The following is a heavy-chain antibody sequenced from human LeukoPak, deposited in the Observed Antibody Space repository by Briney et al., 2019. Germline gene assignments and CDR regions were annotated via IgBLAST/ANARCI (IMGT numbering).Heavy chain of an antibody. D-gene: IGHD4-17*01. Sequence: SETLSLTCTVSGGSITGNYWSWSRQPPGKGLEWIGCIYNSETTNYNPSLKSRVTISIDTSKNQFSLKLSSVTAADTAVYYCARHDGDWGQGILVTVSS. V-gene: IGHV4-59*08. CDR1: GGSITGNY. CDR3: ARHDGD. J-gene: IGHJ4*02. CDR2: IYNSETT.